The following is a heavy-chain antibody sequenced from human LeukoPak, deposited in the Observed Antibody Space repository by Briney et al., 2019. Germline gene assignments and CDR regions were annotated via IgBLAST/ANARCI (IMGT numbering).Heavy chain of an antibody. V-gene: IGHV3-72*01. CDR3: VRDKYDRSNYAYFDS. D-gene: IGHD3-22*01. CDR2: TRDKTRGYTT. J-gene: IGHJ4*01. CDR1: GVTLSDHH. Sequence: GGSLRLSCAASGVTLSDHHMDWVRQAPGKGLEWVGRTRDKTRGYTTEYAASVKGRFTISRGDSQTSLYLQMNSLTAEDTAVYYCVRDKYDRSNYAYFDSWGHGTLVTVSS.